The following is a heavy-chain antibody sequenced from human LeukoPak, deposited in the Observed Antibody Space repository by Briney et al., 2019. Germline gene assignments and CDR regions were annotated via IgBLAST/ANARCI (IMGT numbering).Heavy chain of an antibody. CDR1: GFDFSAYE. J-gene: IGHJ4*02. CDR3: TPLGYHLDS. CDR2: FAGSDTTT. D-gene: IGHD3-22*01. V-gene: IGHV3-48*03. Sequence: GGSLRLSCAASGFDFSAYEMNWVRQAPGKGLEWVSYFAGSDTTTYYADSVKGRFTISRDNAKNILYLQMNRLRVEDTALYYCTPLGYHLDSRGQGTLVTVSS.